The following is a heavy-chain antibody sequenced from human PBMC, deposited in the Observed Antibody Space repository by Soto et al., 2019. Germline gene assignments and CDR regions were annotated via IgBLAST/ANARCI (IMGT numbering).Heavy chain of an antibody. V-gene: IGHV1-24*01. CDR1: GYTLTELS. D-gene: IGHD5-12*01. Sequence: ASVKVSCKVSGYTLTELSMHWVRQAPGKGLEWMGGFDPEDGETIYAQKFQGRVTMTEDTSTDTAYMELSSLRSEDTAVYYCATDHTPQAGYIENWFDPWGKGTLVTVS. J-gene: IGHJ5*02. CDR3: ATDHTPQAGYIENWFDP. CDR2: FDPEDGET.